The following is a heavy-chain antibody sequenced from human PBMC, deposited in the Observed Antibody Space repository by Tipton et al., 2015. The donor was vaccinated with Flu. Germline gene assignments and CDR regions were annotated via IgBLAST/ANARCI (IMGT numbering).Heavy chain of an antibody. V-gene: IGHV3-30-3*01. D-gene: IGHD3-10*01. Sequence: RSLRLSCAASGFTFSSYAMHWVRQAPGKGLEWVAVISYDGSNKYYADSVKGRFTISRDNSKNTLYLQMNSLRAEDTAVYYCASGVHPMVRGVIDYWGQGTLVTVSS. J-gene: IGHJ4*02. CDR1: GFTFSSYA. CDR3: ASGVHPMVRGVIDY. CDR2: ISYDGSNK.